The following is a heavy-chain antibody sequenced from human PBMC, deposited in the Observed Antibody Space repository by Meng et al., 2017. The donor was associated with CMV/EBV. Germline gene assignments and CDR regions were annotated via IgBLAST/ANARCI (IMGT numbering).Heavy chain of an antibody. CDR1: GFTFDDYA. Sequence: GGSLRLSCAASGFTFDDYAMHWVHQAPGKGLEWVSLISWDGGSTYYADSVKGRFTISRDNSKNSLYLQMNGLRAEDTALYYCATQQLVHRDYWGQGTLVTVSS. D-gene: IGHD6-13*01. CDR3: ATQQLVHRDY. V-gene: IGHV3-43D*03. J-gene: IGHJ4*02. CDR2: ISWDGGST.